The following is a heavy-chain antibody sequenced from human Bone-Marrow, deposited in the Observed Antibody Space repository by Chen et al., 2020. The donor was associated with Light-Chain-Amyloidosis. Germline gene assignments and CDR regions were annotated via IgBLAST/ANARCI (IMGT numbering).Heavy chain of an antibody. CDR3: ARRRDGYNFDY. CDR2: IYPDDSDA. Sequence: EVQLEQSGPEVKKPGESLKISCKVSGYTFPNYWIGWVRQMPGKGLEWMGVIYPDDSDASYSPPFEGQVTISADKSITTAYLQWRSLKASDTAMYYCARRRDGYNFDYWGQGTLVTVSS. D-gene: IGHD5-12*01. J-gene: IGHJ4*02. CDR1: GYTFPNYW. V-gene: IGHV5-51*01.